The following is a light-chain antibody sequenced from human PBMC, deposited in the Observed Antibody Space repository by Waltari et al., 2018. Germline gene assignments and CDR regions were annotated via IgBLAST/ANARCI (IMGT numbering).Light chain of an antibody. CDR3: QQRSYWHPFT. V-gene: IGKV3D-11*02. Sequence: EIVLTQSPATLSLSPGETATLSCRASQSLNNFLAWYQQKPGQAPRLVIYDTSNRATGIPARFTGSGTGTDFTLTISGLEPEDSAVYYCQQRSYWHPFTFGQGTKLEMK. CDR2: DTS. J-gene: IGKJ2*01. CDR1: QSLNNF.